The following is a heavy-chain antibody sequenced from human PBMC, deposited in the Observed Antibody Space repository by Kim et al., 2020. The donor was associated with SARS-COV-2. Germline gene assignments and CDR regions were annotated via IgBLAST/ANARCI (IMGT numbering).Heavy chain of an antibody. Sequence: ESVKGRVTIARDNGKNTLYLQLTSLSVDETAIYYCARGGYGSGNYYYAMDVWGQGTTVTVSS. V-gene: IGHV3-74*01. D-gene: IGHD3-10*01. CDR3: ARGGYGSGNYYYAMDV. J-gene: IGHJ6*01.